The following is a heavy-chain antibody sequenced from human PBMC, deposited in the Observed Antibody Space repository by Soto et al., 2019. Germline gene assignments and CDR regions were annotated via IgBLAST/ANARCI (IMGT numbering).Heavy chain of an antibody. CDR2: ISYDGSNK. D-gene: IGHD2-15*01. Sequence: QVQLVESGGGVVQPGRSLRLSCAASGFTFSSYGMHWVRQAPGKGLEWVAVISYDGSNKYYADSVKGRFTISRDNSKNTLYLQMNRLRAEDTAVYYCAKVMGIVVVVAATAAFDIWGQGTMVTVSS. V-gene: IGHV3-30*18. CDR3: AKVMGIVVVVAATAAFDI. J-gene: IGHJ3*02. CDR1: GFTFSSYG.